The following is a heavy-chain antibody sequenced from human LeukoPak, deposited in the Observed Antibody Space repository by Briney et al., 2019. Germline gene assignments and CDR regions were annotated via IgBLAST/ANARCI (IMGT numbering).Heavy chain of an antibody. D-gene: IGHD3-9*01. Sequence: AGGSLRLSCAASGFTFSSSAMSWVRQAPGKGLEWVSAISGSGGSTYYADSVKGRFTISRDNSKNTLYLQMNSLRAEDTAVYYCAKDRLISWAHYDILTGYIYWGQGTLVTVSS. CDR3: AKDRLISWAHYDILTGYIY. CDR2: ISGSGGST. CDR1: GFTFSSSA. J-gene: IGHJ4*02. V-gene: IGHV3-23*01.